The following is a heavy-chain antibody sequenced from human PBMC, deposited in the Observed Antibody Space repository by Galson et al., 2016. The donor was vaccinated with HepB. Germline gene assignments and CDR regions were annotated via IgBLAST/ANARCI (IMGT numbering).Heavy chain of an antibody. Sequence: VKVSCKASGGNFGNSVVAWVRQAPGQGLEWMGGITPIIDLANYAQKLQGRITLSANTSTSTLYMELSSLRSEDTAVYYCARVAGVHVPEGMDVWGQGTTVSVTS. D-gene: IGHD6-6*01. CDR3: ARVAGVHVPEGMDV. V-gene: IGHV1-69*10. CDR1: GGNFGNSV. CDR2: ITPIIDLA. J-gene: IGHJ6*02.